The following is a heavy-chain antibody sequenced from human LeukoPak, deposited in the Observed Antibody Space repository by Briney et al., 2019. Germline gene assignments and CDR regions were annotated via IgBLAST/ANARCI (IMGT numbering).Heavy chain of an antibody. V-gene: IGHV4-39*01. J-gene: IGHJ4*02. D-gene: IGHD1-26*01. Sequence: SETLSLTCTVSGGSISSSSYYWGWIRQPPGKGLEWIGSIYYSGSTYYNPSLKSRVTISVDTSKNQFSLRLSSVTAADTAMYYCAKSGGYGLIDYWGQGTLVTVSS. CDR2: IYYSGST. CDR1: GGSISSSSYY. CDR3: AKSGGYGLIDY.